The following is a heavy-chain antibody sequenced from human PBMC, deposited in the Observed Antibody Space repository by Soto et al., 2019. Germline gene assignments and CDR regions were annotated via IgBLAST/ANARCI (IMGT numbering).Heavy chain of an antibody. V-gene: IGHV3-23*01. J-gene: IGHJ5*02. CDR1: GFTFSSYA. Sequence: EVQLLESGGGLVQPGGSLRLSCAASGFTFSSYAMSWVRQAPGKGLEWVSAISGSGGSTHYTDTVKGRFTISRDNSKSTLYLQVISLRAEDTSVYYCARDRLPYDFDGAWGQGTLVTGSS. CDR3: ARDRLPYDFDGA. CDR2: ISGSGGST. D-gene: IGHD3-3*01.